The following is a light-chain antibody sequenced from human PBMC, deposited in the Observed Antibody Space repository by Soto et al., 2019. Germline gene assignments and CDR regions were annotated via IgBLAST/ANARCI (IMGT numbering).Light chain of an antibody. J-gene: IGLJ3*02. V-gene: IGLV2-14*01. CDR3: TSFTTTNTWV. CDR1: SSDVAVYNY. Sequence: QSALTQPASVSGSPGQSSTISCTGTSSDVAVYNYVSWFQQHPGKAPKLIIFGVNNRPSGVSDRFSGSKSGNTASLTISGLQPEDEADYYCTSFTTTNTWVFGGGTKLTVL. CDR2: GVN.